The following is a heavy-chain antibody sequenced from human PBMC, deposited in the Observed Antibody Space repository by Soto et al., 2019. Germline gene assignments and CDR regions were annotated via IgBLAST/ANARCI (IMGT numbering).Heavy chain of an antibody. CDR1: GGSISSGDYY. V-gene: IGHV4-30-4*01. Sequence: LSLTCTVSGGSISSGDYYWSWIRQPPGKGLEWIGYIYYSGSTYYNPSLKSRVTISVDTSMNQFSLKLSSVTAADTAVYYCARASYSSISARYYFDYWGQGTLVTVSS. CDR3: ARASYSSISARYYFDY. J-gene: IGHJ4*02. D-gene: IGHD6-13*01. CDR2: IYYSGST.